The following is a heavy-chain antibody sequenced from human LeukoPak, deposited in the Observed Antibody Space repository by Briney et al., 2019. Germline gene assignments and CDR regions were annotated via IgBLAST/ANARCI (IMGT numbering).Heavy chain of an antibody. CDR1: GYTFTGYF. CDR2: INPNSGGT. J-gene: IGHJ5*02. V-gene: IGHV1-2*02. CDR3: ARCRVGTRRGWFDP. D-gene: IGHD2-2*01. Sequence: ASVKVSCKASGYTFTGYFIHWVRQAPGQGLEWMGWINPNSGGTNYAQKFQGRVTMTRDTSISTAYMELSSLRSEDTAVYYCARCRVGTRRGWFDPWGQGTLVTVSS.